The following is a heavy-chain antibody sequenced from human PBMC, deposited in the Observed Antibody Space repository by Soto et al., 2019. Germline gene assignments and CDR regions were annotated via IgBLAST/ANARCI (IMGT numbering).Heavy chain of an antibody. V-gene: IGHV5-51*01. J-gene: IGHJ6*02. CDR2: IYPGDSDT. D-gene: IGHD6-19*01. Sequence: PGESLKISCKGSGYTFTDYWIGWVRQLPGKGLEWMGIIYPGDSDTRYSPSFQGHVTITVDKSTSTAYLQWNTLKASDTAMYYCARHSSNFRYYYYAMDVWGQGTTVTVCS. CDR3: ARHSSNFRYYYYAMDV. CDR1: GYTFTDYW.